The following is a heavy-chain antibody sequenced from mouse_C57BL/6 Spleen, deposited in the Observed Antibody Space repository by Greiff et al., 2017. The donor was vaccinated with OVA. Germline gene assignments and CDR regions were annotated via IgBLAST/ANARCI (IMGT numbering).Heavy chain of an antibody. J-gene: IGHJ1*03. V-gene: IGHV3-6*01. CDR3: ARKGDYDYDEYIDV. CDR2: ISYDGSN. CDR1: GYSITSGYY. D-gene: IGHD2-4*01. Sequence: DVKLQESGPGLVKPSQSLSLSCSVTGYSITSGYYWNWIRQLPGNKLEWMGYISYDGSNNYNPSLKNRISITRDTSKNQLFLKLNTVTTEDTATYYCARKGDYDYDEYIDVWGKGTTVTVSS.